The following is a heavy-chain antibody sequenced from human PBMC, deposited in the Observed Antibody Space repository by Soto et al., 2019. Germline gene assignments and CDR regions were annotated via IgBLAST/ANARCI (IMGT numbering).Heavy chain of an antibody. CDR1: GYTFTIYY. CDR2: INPSGGST. CDR3: ARVSQPQTPLDY. Sequence: GASVKVSCKASGYTFTIYYIHWVRHAPGQGLEWMGQINPSGGSTSYSQKFQGRVTMTRDTSTSTVYMELSSLRSEDTAVYYCARVSQPQTPLDYWGQGTLVTVSS. V-gene: IGHV1-46*01. J-gene: IGHJ4*02. D-gene: IGHD2-2*01.